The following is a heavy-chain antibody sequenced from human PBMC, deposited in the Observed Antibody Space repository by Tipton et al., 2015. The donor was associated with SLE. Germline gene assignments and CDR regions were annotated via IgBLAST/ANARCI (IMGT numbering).Heavy chain of an antibody. V-gene: IGHV4-59*12. Sequence: GLVKPSETLSLPCTVSGGSISNYCWSWIRQPPGEGLEWIGDICDIGITSYNPSLKSRVSISLDTSKNQFSLKLSSVTAADTAVYYCARGTVVTYYYYYYYMDVWGKGTTVTVSS. CDR3: ARGTVVTYYYYYYYMDV. J-gene: IGHJ6*03. CDR2: ICDIGIT. CDR1: GGSISNYC. D-gene: IGHD4-23*01.